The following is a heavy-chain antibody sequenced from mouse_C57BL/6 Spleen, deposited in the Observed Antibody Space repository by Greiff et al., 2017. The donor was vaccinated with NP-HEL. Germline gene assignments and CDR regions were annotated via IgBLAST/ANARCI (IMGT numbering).Heavy chain of an antibody. V-gene: IGHV2-2*01. J-gene: IGHJ3*01. CDR2: IWSGGST. CDR3: ARMGELFAY. CDR1: GFSLTSYG. Sequence: QVQLQQSGPGLVQPSQSLSITCTVSGFSLTSYGVHWVRQSPGKGLEWLGVIWSGGSTDYNAAFISRLSISKDNSKSQVFFKMNSLQADDTAIYYCARMGELFAYWGQGTLVTVSA.